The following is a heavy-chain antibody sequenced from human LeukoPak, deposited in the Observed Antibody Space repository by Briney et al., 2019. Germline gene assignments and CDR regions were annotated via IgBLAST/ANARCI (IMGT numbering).Heavy chain of an antibody. D-gene: IGHD3-16*01. Sequence: GGSLRLSCAASGFTFSSFGMHWVRQPPGKGLEWVAFIRYDGSDTYYADSVKGRFTISRDTSKNTLYLLMNSLRAEDTAVYYCAKELSTWGPSSDAFDIWGQGTVVTVSS. CDR2: IRYDGSDT. J-gene: IGHJ3*02. CDR3: AKELSTWGPSSDAFDI. CDR1: GFTFSSFG. V-gene: IGHV3-30*02.